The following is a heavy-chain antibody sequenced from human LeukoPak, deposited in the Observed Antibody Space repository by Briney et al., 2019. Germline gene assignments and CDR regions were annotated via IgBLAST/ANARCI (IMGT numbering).Heavy chain of an antibody. CDR2: IFYSGTT. Sequence: PSETLSLTCPVSGGSISSSTYYWGWIRQPPGKGLEWIETIFYSGTTYYNPSLKSRVTISVDTSKNQFSLKLTSVPAADTAMYYCARHGLSGSYYWNSWFDPWGQGTLVTVSS. CDR3: ARHGLSGSYYWNSWFDP. J-gene: IGHJ5*02. V-gene: IGHV4-39*01. D-gene: IGHD1-26*01. CDR1: GGSISSSTYY.